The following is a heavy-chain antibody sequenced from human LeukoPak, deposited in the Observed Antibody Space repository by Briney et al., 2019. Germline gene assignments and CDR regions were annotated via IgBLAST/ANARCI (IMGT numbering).Heavy chain of an antibody. CDR3: ARVGTSSIYYYYGMDV. J-gene: IGHJ6*02. V-gene: IGHV4-59*12. D-gene: IGHD2-2*01. CDR2: IYYSGST. CDR1: GGSISSYY. Sequence: PSETLSLTCTVSGGSISSYYWSWIRQPPGKGLEWIGYIYYSGSTNYSPSLKSRVTISVDTSKNQFSLKLSSVTAADTAVYYCARVGTSSIYYYYGMDVWGQGTTVTVSS.